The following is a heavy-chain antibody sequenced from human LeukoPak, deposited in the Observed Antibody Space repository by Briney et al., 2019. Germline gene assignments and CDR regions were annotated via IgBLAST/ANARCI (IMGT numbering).Heavy chain of an antibody. D-gene: IGHD2-15*01. CDR2: ISGNGHST. J-gene: IGHJ4*02. Sequence: GGSLRLSCAASGFTFTTYAMSWVRQAPGKGLEWVSAISGNGHSTYYADSVKGRFTISRDNAKNSLYLQMNSLRAEDTAVYYCARALRRYCSGGSCHAPDYWGQGTLVTVSS. CDR1: GFTFTTYA. V-gene: IGHV3-23*01. CDR3: ARALRRYCSGGSCHAPDY.